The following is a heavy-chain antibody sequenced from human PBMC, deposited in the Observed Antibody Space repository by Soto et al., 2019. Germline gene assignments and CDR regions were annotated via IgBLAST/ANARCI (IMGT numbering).Heavy chain of an antibody. CDR1: GYSFTSYW. Sequence: DSLTISRKGSGYSFTSYWIGLVRQMPGKGLEWMGIIYPGDSDTRYSPSFQGQVTISADKSISTAYLQWSSLKASDTAMYYCARLNGDYKRDAFDIWGQGTMVTVSS. CDR3: ARLNGDYKRDAFDI. V-gene: IGHV5-51*01. D-gene: IGHD4-17*01. CDR2: IYPGDSDT. J-gene: IGHJ3*02.